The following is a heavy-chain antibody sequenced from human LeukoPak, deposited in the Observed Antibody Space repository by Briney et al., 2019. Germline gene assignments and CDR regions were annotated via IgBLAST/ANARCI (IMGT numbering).Heavy chain of an antibody. D-gene: IGHD2-15*01. CDR2: IIPILGIA. V-gene: IGHV1-69*04. Sequence: ASVKVSCKASGGTFSSYAISWVRQAPGQGLEWMGRIIPILGIANYAQKFQGRVTITADKSTSTAYMELSSLRPEDTAVYYCASEPLGYCSGGSCYSLDYWGQGTLVTVSS. CDR3: ASEPLGYCSGGSCYSLDY. CDR1: GGTFSSYA. J-gene: IGHJ4*02.